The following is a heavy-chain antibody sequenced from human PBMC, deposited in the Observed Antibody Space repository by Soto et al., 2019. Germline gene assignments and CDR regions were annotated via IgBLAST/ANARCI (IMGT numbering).Heavy chain of an antibody. CDR3: ASTLVVMGYFQH. D-gene: IGHD2-8*02. CDR2: ISAYNGNT. J-gene: IGHJ1*01. CDR1: GYTFTSYG. V-gene: IGHV1-18*01. Sequence: ASVKVSCKASGYTFTSYGISWVRQAPGQGLEWMGWISAYNGNTNYAQKLQGRVTMTTDTSTSTAYMELRSLRSDDTAVYYCASTLVVMGYFQHWGQGTLVTVSS.